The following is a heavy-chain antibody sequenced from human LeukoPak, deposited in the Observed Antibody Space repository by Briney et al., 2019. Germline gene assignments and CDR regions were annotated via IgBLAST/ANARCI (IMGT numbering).Heavy chain of an antibody. Sequence: GGSLRLSCILSGASVADTLIDWVRQAPGKGPEWVALIYIDGRTVYTDSVKGRFTISRDNSKNMVYLQMNSLRSEDAALYYCVRDRAATQAWAELDLWGQGTLVTVSS. V-gene: IGHV3-66*02. CDR1: GASVADTL. D-gene: IGHD6-25*01. CDR2: IYIDGRT. J-gene: IGHJ5*02. CDR3: VRDRAATQAWAELDL.